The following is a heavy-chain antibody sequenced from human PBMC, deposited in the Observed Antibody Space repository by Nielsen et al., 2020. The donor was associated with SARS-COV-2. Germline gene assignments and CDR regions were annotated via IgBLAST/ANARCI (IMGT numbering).Heavy chain of an antibody. J-gene: IGHJ6*02. CDR1: GGSISSYY. D-gene: IGHD3-9*01. CDR3: ARSPLLTQPPIYYYYYGMDV. V-gene: IGHV4-59*01. Sequence: SETLSLTCTVSGGSISSYYWSWIRQPPGKGLEWIGYIYYSGSTNYNPSLKSRVTISVDTSKNQFSLKLSSVTAADTAVYYCARSPLLTQPPIYYYYYGMDVWGQGTTATVSS. CDR2: IYYSGST.